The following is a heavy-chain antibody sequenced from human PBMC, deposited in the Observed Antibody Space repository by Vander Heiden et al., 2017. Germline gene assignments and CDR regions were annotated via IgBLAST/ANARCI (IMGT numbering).Heavy chain of an antibody. D-gene: IGHD3-22*01. V-gene: IGHV3-9*01. CDR1: GFTFDDYA. CDR2: ISWNSGSI. CDR3: AKDPGYYYDSSGYYHFDY. J-gene: IGHJ4*02. Sequence: EVQLVASGGGLVQPGRSLILSCPAYGFTFDDYALHLVRQAPGKGLEWVSGISWNSGSIGYADSVKGRFTISRDNAKNSLYLQMNSLRAEDTALYYCAKDPGYYYDSSGYYHFDYWGQGTLVTVSS.